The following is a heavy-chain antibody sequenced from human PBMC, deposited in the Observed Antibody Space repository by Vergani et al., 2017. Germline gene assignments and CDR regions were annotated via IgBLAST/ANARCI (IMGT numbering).Heavy chain of an antibody. D-gene: IGHD3-22*01. J-gene: IGHJ4*01. CDR2: VFHLGTF. V-gene: IGHV4-38-2*02. CDR1: GVSITRGNY. Sequence: QVQLQESGPGLLKTSETLSLTCNVSGVSITRGNYWGWVRQSPGTGLEWIACVFHLGTFYYNPPLRSRVRISIDAYNVLSLRLQSVTAADTAVYFCVRDLYSRGPFDVWGQGSLVTVSS. CDR3: VRDLYSRGPFDV.